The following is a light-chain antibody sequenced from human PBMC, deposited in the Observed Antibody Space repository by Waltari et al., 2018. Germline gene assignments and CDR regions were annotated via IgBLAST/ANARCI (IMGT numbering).Light chain of an antibody. CDR3: QEYNNWPLT. J-gene: IGKJ4*01. V-gene: IGKV3-15*01. Sequence: EMVMTQSPAALSVSPGERATLSCRASQSVSRNLAWYQQKPGQAPRLLIYGASTRATGIPVRFSGSGSGTEFTLTISSLQSEDFGVYYCQEYNNWPLTFGGGTKVEIK. CDR1: QSVSRN. CDR2: GAS.